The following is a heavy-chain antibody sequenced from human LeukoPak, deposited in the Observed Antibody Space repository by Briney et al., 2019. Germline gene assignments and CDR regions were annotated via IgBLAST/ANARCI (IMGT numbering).Heavy chain of an antibody. Sequence: GASVKVSCKASGYTFTSYGISWVRQAPGQGLEWMGWISAYNGNTNYAQKLQGRVTMTTDTSTSTAYMELRSLRSDDTAVYYCARKNSDCSGGSCYEHNYYYYMDVWGKGTTVTISS. D-gene: IGHD2-15*01. CDR1: GYTFTSYG. CDR3: ARKNSDCSGGSCYEHNYYYYMDV. J-gene: IGHJ6*03. V-gene: IGHV1-18*01. CDR2: ISAYNGNT.